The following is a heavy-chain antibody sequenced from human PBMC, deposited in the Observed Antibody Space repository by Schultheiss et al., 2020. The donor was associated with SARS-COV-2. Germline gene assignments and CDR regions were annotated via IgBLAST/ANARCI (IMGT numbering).Heavy chain of an antibody. Sequence: TLSLTCTVSGGSISSGGYSWSWIRQPPGKGLEWIGYIYHSGSTYYNPSLKSRVTISVDTSKNQFSLKLSSVTAADTAVYYCARGTRIAAAGLDYWGQGTLVTVSS. V-gene: IGHV4-30-2*01. J-gene: IGHJ4*02. CDR1: GGSISSGGYS. CDR3: ARGTRIAAAGLDY. D-gene: IGHD6-13*01. CDR2: IYHSGST.